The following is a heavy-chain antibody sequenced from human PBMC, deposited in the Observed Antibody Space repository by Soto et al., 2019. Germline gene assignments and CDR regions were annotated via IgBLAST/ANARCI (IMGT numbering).Heavy chain of an antibody. J-gene: IGHJ4*02. CDR1: GGSISSSSYY. D-gene: IGHD6-13*01. CDR2: IYYSGST. Sequence: SETLSLTCTVSGGSISSSSYYWGWIRQPPGKGLEWIGSIYYSGSTYYNPSLKSRVTISVDTSKNQFSLKLSSVTAADTAVYYCARPQIAAAGFDYWGQGTLVTVSS. V-gene: IGHV4-39*01. CDR3: ARPQIAAAGFDY.